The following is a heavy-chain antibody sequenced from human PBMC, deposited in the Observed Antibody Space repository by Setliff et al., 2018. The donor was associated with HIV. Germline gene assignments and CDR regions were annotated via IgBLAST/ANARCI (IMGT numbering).Heavy chain of an antibody. CDR2: IYSTGTT. D-gene: IGHD2-21*02. CDR1: GGSMSSYC. J-gene: IGHJ4*02. V-gene: IGHV4-4*07. CDR3: ARGRDGYSLGNFDF. Sequence: ETLSLTCSVSGGSMSSYCWTWIRQSAGKGLEWIGHIYSTGTTNYNSSLKSRLTMSMDTSKNQFSLGLRSLTAADTAVYYCARGRDGYSLGNFDFWGQGTQVTVSS.